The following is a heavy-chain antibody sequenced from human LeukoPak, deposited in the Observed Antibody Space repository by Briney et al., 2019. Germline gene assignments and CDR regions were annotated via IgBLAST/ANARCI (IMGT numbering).Heavy chain of an antibody. CDR2: ISAYNGNT. V-gene: IGHV1-18*01. D-gene: IGHD6-6*01. CDR3: ARKKGSSSAFDI. Sequence: ASVKVSCKASGYTFTSYGISWVRQAPGQGLEWMGWISAYNGNTNYAQKLQGRVTITADESTSTAYMELSSLRSEDTAVYYCARKKGSSSAFDIWGQGTMVTVSS. CDR1: GYTFTSYG. J-gene: IGHJ3*02.